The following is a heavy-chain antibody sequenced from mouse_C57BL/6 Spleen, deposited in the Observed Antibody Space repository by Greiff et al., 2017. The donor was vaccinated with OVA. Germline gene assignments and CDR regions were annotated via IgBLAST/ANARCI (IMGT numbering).Heavy chain of an antibody. Sequence: VQLQQSGPELVKPGASVKMSCKASGYTFTDYNMHWVKQSHGKSLEWIGYINPNTGGTSYNQKFKGKATLTVNKSSSTAYMELRSLTSEDSAVYYYARSRQLGEGYAMDYWGQGTSVTVSS. J-gene: IGHJ4*01. CDR2: INPNTGGT. V-gene: IGHV1-22*01. CDR1: GYTFTDYN. D-gene: IGHD3-2*01. CDR3: ARSRQLGEGYAMDY.